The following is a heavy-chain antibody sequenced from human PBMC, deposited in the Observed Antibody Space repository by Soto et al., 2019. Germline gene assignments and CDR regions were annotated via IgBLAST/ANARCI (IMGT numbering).Heavy chain of an antibody. D-gene: IGHD3-16*01. V-gene: IGHV3-23*01. J-gene: IGHJ5*02. CDR3: AKGGPFTGGFDP. CDR1: GLTLRSYA. CDR2: ITGRSAVP. Sequence: EGQLLQAGGDLVQPGGSLRLSCAGSGLTLRSYAMTWIRQNPEKGLEWVSTITGRSAVPSYADSVNGRFTVSRDNSKNAVYLQMNSLRPDDTAIYYCAKGGPFTGGFDPWGQGTLVTVSA.